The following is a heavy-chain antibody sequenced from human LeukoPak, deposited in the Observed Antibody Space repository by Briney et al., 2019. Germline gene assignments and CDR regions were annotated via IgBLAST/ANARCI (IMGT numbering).Heavy chain of an antibody. Sequence: GGSLRLSCAASGFTVSSNYMSWVRQAPGKGLEWVSVIYSGGSTYYADSVKGRFTISRDNSKNTLYLQMNSLRAEDTAVYYYASPTAGGTIYYYYGMDVWGQGTTVTVSS. CDR1: GFTVSSNY. D-gene: IGHD6-13*01. CDR2: IYSGGST. J-gene: IGHJ6*02. CDR3: ASPTAGGTIYYYYGMDV. V-gene: IGHV3-53*01.